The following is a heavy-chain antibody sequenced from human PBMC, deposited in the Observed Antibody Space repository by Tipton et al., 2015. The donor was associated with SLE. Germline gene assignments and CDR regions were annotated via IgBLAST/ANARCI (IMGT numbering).Heavy chain of an antibody. CDR2: IYSNDDT. CDR1: VFTVSTNY. V-gene: IGHV3-66*04. CDR3: ARHSSSGDFFDL. D-gene: IGHD1-26*01. Sequence: SLRLSCAASVFTVSTNYMTWVRQAPGKGLELVSIIYSNDDTLYADSVKGRFTISRDNAKNSVYLQMNNLRAEDTAMYYCARHSSSGDFFDLWGQGTLVTFSS. J-gene: IGHJ4*02.